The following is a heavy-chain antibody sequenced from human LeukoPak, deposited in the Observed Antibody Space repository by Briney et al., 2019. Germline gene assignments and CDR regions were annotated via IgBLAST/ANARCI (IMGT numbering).Heavy chain of an antibody. CDR1: GYTFTSYG. Sequence: ASVKVSCKASGYTFTSYGISWVRQAPGQGLEWMGWISAYNGNTNYAQKLQGRVTMTTDTSTSTAYMELRSLRSDDTAVYYCVTVYCTNGLCYHPYYFAYGAQEPRVPVP. CDR3: VTVYCTNGLCYHPYYFAY. V-gene: IGHV1-18*01. CDR2: ISAYNGNT. D-gene: IGHD2-8*01. J-gene: IGHJ4*02.